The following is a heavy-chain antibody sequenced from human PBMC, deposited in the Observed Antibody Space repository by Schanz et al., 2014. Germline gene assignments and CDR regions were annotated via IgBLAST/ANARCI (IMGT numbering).Heavy chain of an antibody. J-gene: IGHJ4*01. CDR1: GFTFSSYG. Sequence: QVQLVESGGGVVQPGRSLRLSCAASGFTFSSYGMHWVRQAPGKGLEWVAAMSYDGSIKYYGDSVKGRFTISRDNSKITLYLHRNTLRSEDTAVYYCAKDSTHIDIVLVPTAIDYWGQGTLVTVSS. D-gene: IGHD2-2*01. CDR2: MSYDGSIK. V-gene: IGHV3-30*18. CDR3: AKDSTHIDIVLVPTAIDY.